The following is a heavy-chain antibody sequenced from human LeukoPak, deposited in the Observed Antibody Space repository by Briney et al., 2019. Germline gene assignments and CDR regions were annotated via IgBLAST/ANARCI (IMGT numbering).Heavy chain of an antibody. D-gene: IGHD6-6*01. CDR1: GFTFSSYW. CDR2: INNDGSGT. J-gene: IGHJ4*02. CDR3: ARLPSLYSSSSGFDY. Sequence: GGSLRLSCAASGFTFSSYWMHWVRQAPGKGPVWVSRINNDGSGTTYADSVKGRFTISRDDAKNTLYLQMNSLRAEDTAVYYCARLPSLYSSSSGFDYWGQGTLVTVSS. V-gene: IGHV3-74*01.